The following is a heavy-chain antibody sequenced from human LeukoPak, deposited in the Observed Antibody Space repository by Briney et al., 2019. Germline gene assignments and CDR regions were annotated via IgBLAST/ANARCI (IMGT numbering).Heavy chain of an antibody. J-gene: IGHJ4*02. Sequence: GESLKISCKGSGYSFTRYWISWVRQMPGKGLECMGRIDPGDSYANYSPSFQGNVTISADKSISTAYLQWSSLKASDTAMYYCARHYSSGSDFDYWGQGTLVTVSS. CDR3: ARHYSSGSDFDY. V-gene: IGHV5-10-1*01. CDR1: GYSFTRYW. CDR2: IDPGDSYA. D-gene: IGHD6-19*01.